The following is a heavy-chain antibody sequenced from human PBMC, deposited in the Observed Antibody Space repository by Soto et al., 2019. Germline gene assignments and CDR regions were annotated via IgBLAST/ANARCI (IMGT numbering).Heavy chain of an antibody. Sequence: PSETLSLTCTVSGGSISSGDYYWSWIRQPPGKGLEWIGYIYYSGSTYYNPSLKSRVTISVDTSKNQFSLKLSSVTAADTAVYYCARDIGGYYDSSSYANWGQGTLVTVSS. CDR3: ARDIGGYYDSSSYAN. CDR1: GGSISSGDYY. J-gene: IGHJ4*02. V-gene: IGHV4-30-4*01. D-gene: IGHD3-22*01. CDR2: IYYSGST.